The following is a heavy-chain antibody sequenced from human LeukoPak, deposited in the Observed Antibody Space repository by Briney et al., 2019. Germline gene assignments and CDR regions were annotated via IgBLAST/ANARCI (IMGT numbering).Heavy chain of an antibody. V-gene: IGHV1-18*01. J-gene: IGHJ4*02. D-gene: IGHD3/OR15-3a*01. CDR1: GYTFTSYD. CDR3: ARERLDNYFDY. CDR2: ISAYNGNT. Sequence: ASVKVSCKASGYTFTSYDINWVRQATGQGLEWMGWISAYNGNTNYAQKLQGRVTMTTDTSTSTAYMELRSLRSDDTAVYYCARERLDNYFDYWGQGTLVTVSS.